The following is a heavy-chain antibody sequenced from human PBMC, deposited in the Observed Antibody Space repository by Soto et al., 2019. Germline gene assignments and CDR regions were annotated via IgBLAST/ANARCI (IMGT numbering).Heavy chain of an antibody. J-gene: IGHJ4*02. Sequence: ASETLSLTCSVSGSSLSSSTYYWGWIRQPPGKGLEWIGSINYSGSTYYNPSLKSRVTISVDTSKNQFSLKLTSVTAADTAMYYCAKGNRPPTYFFDFWGQGTLVTVSS. D-gene: IGHD1-1*01. CDR1: GSSLSSSTYY. V-gene: IGHV4-39*01. CDR3: AKGNRPPTYFFDF. CDR2: INYSGST.